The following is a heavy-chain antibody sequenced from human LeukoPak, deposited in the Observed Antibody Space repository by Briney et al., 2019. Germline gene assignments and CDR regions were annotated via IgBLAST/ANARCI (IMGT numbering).Heavy chain of an antibody. CDR2: INRDGPT. J-gene: IGHJ6*02. CDR1: GFTVSNNY. V-gene: IGHV3-66*01. CDR3: GRGGYDMYD. D-gene: IGHD2-2*01. Sequence: GRSLRLSCAASGFTVSNNYMSWVRQAPGKRLEWVSTINRDGPTFYADSVKGRFTISRDNSRNTLYLQMNSLRAEDTAVYYCGRGGYDMYDWGQGTTVSVSS.